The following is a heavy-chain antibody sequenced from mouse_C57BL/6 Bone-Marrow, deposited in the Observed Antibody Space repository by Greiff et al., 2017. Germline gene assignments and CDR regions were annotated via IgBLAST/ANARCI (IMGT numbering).Heavy chain of an antibody. V-gene: IGHV1-20*01. Sequence: EVQLQESGPELVKPGDSVKISCKPSGYSFTGYFMNWVMQSHGKSLEWIGRINPYNGDTFYNQKFKGKATLTVDKSSSTAHMELRSLTSEDSAVYYCARRRYFDYWGQGTTLTVSS. CDR3: ARRRYFDY. CDR2: INPYNGDT. J-gene: IGHJ2*01. CDR1: GYSFTGYF.